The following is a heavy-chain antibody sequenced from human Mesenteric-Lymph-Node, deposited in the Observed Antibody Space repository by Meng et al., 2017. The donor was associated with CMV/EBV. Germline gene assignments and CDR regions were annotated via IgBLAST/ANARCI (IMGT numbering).Heavy chain of an antibody. D-gene: IGHD5-18*01. CDR3: AGYMSLRRGIDY. CDR2: IRYDGSKK. CDR1: EFLSYG. V-gene: IGHV3-30*02. Sequence: GESLKISCEASEFLSYGMHWVRQAPGKGLEWVAFIRYDGSKKYYADSVKGRFTISRDDSKNTLFLEMHSLRSDDTAIYFCAGYMSLRRGIDYWGQGTPVTVSS. J-gene: IGHJ4*02.